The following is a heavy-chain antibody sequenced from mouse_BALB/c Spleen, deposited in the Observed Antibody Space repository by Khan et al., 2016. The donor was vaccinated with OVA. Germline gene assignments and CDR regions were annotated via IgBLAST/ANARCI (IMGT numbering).Heavy chain of an antibody. CDR2: INPSSGYT. CDR1: GYTFTSYT. CDR3: ARDGAYYGNDGWFAY. J-gene: IGHJ3*01. V-gene: IGHV1-4*01. Sequence: QVQLKQSGAELARPGASVKMSCKASGYTFTSYTIHWIKQRPGQGLEWIGYINPSSGYTNYNQKFKDKATLTADKSSTTPYMQLSSLTSDDSAVYYCARDGAYYGNDGWFAYWGQGTLVTVSA. D-gene: IGHD2-14*01.